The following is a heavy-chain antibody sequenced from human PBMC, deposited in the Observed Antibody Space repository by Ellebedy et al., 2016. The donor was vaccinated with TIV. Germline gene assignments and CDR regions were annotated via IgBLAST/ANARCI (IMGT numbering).Heavy chain of an antibody. D-gene: IGHD6-13*01. CDR2: ITSSGDTT. J-gene: IGHJ5*02. CDR3: ARDARFIDQQHNWFDP. V-gene: IGHV3-11*01. CDR1: GFTFSDYY. Sequence: GESLKISCAASGFTFSDYYMSWIRQAPGKGLEWVSYITSSGDTTYYADSVKGRFTISRDNAKKSLYLQMNSLRAEDTAVYYCARDARFIDQQHNWFDPWGQGTPVTVSS.